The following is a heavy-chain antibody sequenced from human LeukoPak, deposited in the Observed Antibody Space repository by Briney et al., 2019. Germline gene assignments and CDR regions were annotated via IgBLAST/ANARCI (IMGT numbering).Heavy chain of an antibody. CDR1: GGSINSSTYY. Sequence: PSETLSLTCTVSGGSINSSTYYWGWIRQPPGKGPEWIGSIYYSGSTYYNPSLKSRVTISVDTSKNQFSLKLNSVTAADTAVYYCARTSIVGARGSFGYWGQGTLVTVSS. D-gene: IGHD1-26*01. CDR2: IYYSGST. CDR3: ARTSIVGARGSFGY. J-gene: IGHJ4*02. V-gene: IGHV4-39*01.